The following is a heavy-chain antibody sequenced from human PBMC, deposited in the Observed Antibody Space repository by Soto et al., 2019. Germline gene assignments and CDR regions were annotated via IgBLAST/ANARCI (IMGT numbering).Heavy chain of an antibody. Sequence: ESLKISCKGSGYSFTSYWIGWVRQMPGKGLEWMGIIYPGDSDTRYSPSFQGQVTISADKSISTAYLQWSSLKASDTAMYYCARLRDRSEPPRWFDPWGQGTLVTVSS. D-gene: IGHD3-3*01. V-gene: IGHV5-51*01. J-gene: IGHJ5*02. CDR3: ARLRDRSEPPRWFDP. CDR2: IYPGDSDT. CDR1: GYSFTSYW.